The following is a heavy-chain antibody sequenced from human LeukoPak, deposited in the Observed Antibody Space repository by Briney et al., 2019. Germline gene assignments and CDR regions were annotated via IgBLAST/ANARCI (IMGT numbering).Heavy chain of an antibody. D-gene: IGHD4-17*01. Sequence: GASVKVSCKASGYTFSNYAMHWGRQGPGQRLEWMGWINSGNGNTMYAQKFQGRVTITRDTSASTAYMELSSLRSEDTAVYYCARGSSLLDYGDPLKWFDPWGQGTLVTVSS. CDR2: INSGNGNT. CDR3: ARGSSLLDYGDPLKWFDP. V-gene: IGHV1-3*04. J-gene: IGHJ5*02. CDR1: GYTFSNYA.